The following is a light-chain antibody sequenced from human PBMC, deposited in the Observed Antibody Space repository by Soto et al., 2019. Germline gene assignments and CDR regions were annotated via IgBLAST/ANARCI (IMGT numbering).Light chain of an antibody. CDR2: GVS. Sequence: IVLTQSPGTLSLSPGERASLSCRASQSVSNNYLAWYQQKPGQAPRLLIYGVSSRATGIPDRFSGSGSGTDFTLTISRLEPEDFAVYYCQQYDSSPKTFGQGTKVDI. CDR1: QSVSNNY. V-gene: IGKV3-20*01. J-gene: IGKJ1*01. CDR3: QQYDSSPKT.